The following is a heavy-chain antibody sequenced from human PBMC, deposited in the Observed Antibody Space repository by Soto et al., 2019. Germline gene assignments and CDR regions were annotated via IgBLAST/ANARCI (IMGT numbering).Heavy chain of an antibody. Sequence: PSETLSLTCTVSGGSISSSSYYWGWIRQPPGKGLEWIGSIYYSGSTYYNPSLKSRVTISVDTSKNQFSLKLSSVTAADTAVSYCARHPPHYYGSGSYYPFDPCGQGTLVTVSS. D-gene: IGHD3-10*01. V-gene: IGHV4-39*01. CDR2: IYYSGST. J-gene: IGHJ5*02. CDR3: ARHPPHYYGSGSYYPFDP. CDR1: GGSISSSSYY.